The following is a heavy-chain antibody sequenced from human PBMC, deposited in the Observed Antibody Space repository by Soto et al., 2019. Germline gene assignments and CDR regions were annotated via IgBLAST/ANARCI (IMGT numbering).Heavy chain of an antibody. D-gene: IGHD2-21*01. CDR3: ASGTADHMEADYYYYGMDV. V-gene: IGHV3-64*01. J-gene: IGHJ6*02. CDR1: GFTLSGYA. CDR2: ISSNGVGT. Sequence: GGSLRLSCAASGFTLSGYAMDWVRQAPGKGLEYVSGISSNGVGTYYANSVQGRFTISRDNSKNTVYLQMGSLRPEDTAVYYCASGTADHMEADYYYYGMDVWGQGTTVTVSS.